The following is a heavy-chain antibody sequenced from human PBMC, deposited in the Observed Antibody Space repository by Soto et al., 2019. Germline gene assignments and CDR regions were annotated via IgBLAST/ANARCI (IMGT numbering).Heavy chain of an antibody. V-gene: IGHV1-8*01. D-gene: IGHD6-19*01. CDR2: LNPNSGDT. J-gene: IGHJ4*02. Sequence: ASVKVSCKASGGTLSRYSITWVRQATGQGLEWMGWLNPNSGDTGYAQKFQGRVTLTRNTPINTAYIELSSLTSDDTAVYYCATSGGGWYLYWGQGTLVTVSS. CDR3: ATSGGGWYLY. CDR1: GGTLSRYS.